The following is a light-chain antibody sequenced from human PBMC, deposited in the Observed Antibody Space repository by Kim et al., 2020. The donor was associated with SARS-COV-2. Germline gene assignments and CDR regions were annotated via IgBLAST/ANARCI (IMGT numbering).Light chain of an antibody. CDR3: HQTSRLPIT. CDR1: QNIDNA. V-gene: IGKV6-21*01. Sequence: VPPKAKVAITCRASQNIDNALHWYQQRPDQSPNLLIKYASQSLSGVPSRFRGSGSGTDFTLTIDSLEPEDVATYFCHQTSRLPITFGQGTRLEIK. CDR2: YAS. J-gene: IGKJ5*01.